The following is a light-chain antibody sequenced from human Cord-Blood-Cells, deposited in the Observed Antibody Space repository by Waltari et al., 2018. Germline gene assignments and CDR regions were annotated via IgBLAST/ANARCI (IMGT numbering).Light chain of an antibody. Sequence: DIVMTQSPLSLPVIHGELAPISCRSSQSLLHINGYNDLDWYLQKPGQSSQLLIYLGANRASGVPDRFSGSGSGTDFTLKISRVEAEDVVVYYCMQALQTPYTFGQGTKLEIK. CDR1: QSLLHINGYND. CDR3: MQALQTPYT. V-gene: IGKV2-28*01. J-gene: IGKJ2*01. CDR2: LGA.